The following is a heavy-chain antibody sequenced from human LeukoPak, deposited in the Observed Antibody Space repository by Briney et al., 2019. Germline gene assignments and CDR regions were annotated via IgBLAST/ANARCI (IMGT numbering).Heavy chain of an antibody. V-gene: IGHV3-23*01. CDR1: GFTFRTYG. CDR3: ARDRYSSSGGWFDP. Sequence: GGSLRLSCVASGFTFRTYGMNWVRQAPGKGLEWVSGISPSGGGTYYADSVKDRFTISRDTSKNTVYFQMNSLRAEDTAVYYCARDRYSSSGGWFDPWGQGTLVTVSS. CDR2: ISPSGGGT. J-gene: IGHJ5*02. D-gene: IGHD2-2*01.